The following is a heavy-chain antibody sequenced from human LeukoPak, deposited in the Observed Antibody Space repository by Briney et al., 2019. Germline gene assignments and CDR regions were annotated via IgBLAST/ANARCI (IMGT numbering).Heavy chain of an antibody. V-gene: IGHV3-11*01. J-gene: IGHJ4*02. Sequence: GGSLRLSCAAYGFTYSDFYMSWIRQAPGKGLEWVSYITSAGRAIYYADSVQGRFTISRDNARNSLYLQMSCLRAEDTAVYYCASDIVATSGDFWGQGTLVTVSS. CDR3: ASDIVATSGDF. CDR2: ITSAGRAI. D-gene: IGHD5-12*01. CDR1: GFTYSDFY.